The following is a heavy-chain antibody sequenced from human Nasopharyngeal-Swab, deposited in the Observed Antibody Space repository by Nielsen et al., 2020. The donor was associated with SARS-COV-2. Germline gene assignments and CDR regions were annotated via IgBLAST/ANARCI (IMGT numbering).Heavy chain of an antibody. D-gene: IGHD6-19*01. V-gene: IGHV4-59*08. Sequence: SETLSLTCTVSGGSISSYYWSWIRQPPGKGLEWIGYIYYSGSTNYNPSLKSRVTISVDTSKNQFSLKLSSVTAADTAVYYCARLAFSSGWWNGMDVWGQGTTVTVSS. CDR1: GGSISSYY. J-gene: IGHJ6*02. CDR2: IYYSGST. CDR3: ARLAFSSGWWNGMDV.